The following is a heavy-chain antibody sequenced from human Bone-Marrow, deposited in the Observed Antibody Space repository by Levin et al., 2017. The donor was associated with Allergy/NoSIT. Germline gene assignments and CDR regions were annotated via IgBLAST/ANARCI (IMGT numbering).Heavy chain of an antibody. CDR3: ARYSGSYGGGFDY. D-gene: IGHD1-26*01. CDR1: GYTFTGYY. V-gene: IGHV1-2*02. J-gene: IGHJ4*02. Sequence: ASVKVSCKASGYTFTGYYMHWVRQAPGQGLEWMGWINPNSGGTNYAQKFQGRVTMTRDTSISTAYMELSRLRSDDTAVYYCARYSGSYGGGFDYWGQGTLVTVSS. CDR2: INPNSGGT.